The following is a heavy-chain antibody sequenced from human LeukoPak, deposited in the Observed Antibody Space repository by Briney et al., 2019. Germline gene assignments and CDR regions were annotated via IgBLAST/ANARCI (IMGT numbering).Heavy chain of an antibody. CDR1: GFTFSSYG. CDR3: AKSDGESGTPDY. J-gene: IGHJ4*02. Sequence: PGGSLRLSCAASGFTFSSYGMSWVRQAPGKGLEWVSAISGSGGSTYYADSVKGRFTISRDNSKNTLYLQMNSLRAEDTAVYYCAKSDGESGTPDYWGQGTLVTVSS. CDR2: ISGSGGST. V-gene: IGHV3-23*01. D-gene: IGHD3-10*01.